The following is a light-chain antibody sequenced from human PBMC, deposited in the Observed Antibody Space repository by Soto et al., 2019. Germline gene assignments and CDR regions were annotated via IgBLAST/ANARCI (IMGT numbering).Light chain of an antibody. Sequence: QSALTQPASVSGSRGQSITISCTGTSGYVGNYNLVSWYQQYPGKALKLMIYAYTKRPTGVSHRFSGSKSGNTASLTISGLQPEDEAGYYCCSYAGSSTVVFGGGTKVTVL. CDR1: SGYVGNYNL. CDR2: AYT. J-gene: IGLJ2*01. V-gene: IGLV2-23*01. CDR3: CSYAGSSTVV.